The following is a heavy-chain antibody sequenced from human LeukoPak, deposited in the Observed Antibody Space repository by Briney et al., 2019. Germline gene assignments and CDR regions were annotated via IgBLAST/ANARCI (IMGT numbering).Heavy chain of an antibody. CDR1: GGSISSGDYY. CDR3: ARVPAAIEHYYYYRDV. Sequence: PSQTLSLTCTVSGGSISSGDYYWSWIRQPPGKGLEWLGYIYYSGSTYYNPSLKSRVTISVDTSKNQFSLKLSAVTAADTAVYYCARVPAAIEHYYYYRDVWGKGTTVTLSS. CDR2: IYYSGST. J-gene: IGHJ6*03. D-gene: IGHD2-2*02. V-gene: IGHV4-30-4*08.